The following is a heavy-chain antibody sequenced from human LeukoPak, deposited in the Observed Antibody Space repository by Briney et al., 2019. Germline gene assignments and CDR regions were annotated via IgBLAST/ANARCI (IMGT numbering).Heavy chain of an antibody. J-gene: IGHJ3*02. V-gene: IGHV3-74*01. CDR3: AKRQYNWNPDAFDI. CDR1: GFTFSSYW. Sequence: GGSLRLSCAASGFTFSSYWMHWVRQAPGKGLVWVSRINSDGSSTYYADSVKGRFTISRDNSKNTLYLQMNSLRAEDTAVYYCAKRQYNWNPDAFDIWGQGTMVTVSS. CDR2: INSDGSST. D-gene: IGHD1-20*01.